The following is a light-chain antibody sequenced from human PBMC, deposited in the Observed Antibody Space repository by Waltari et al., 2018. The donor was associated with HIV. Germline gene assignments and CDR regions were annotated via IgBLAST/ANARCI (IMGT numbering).Light chain of an antibody. J-gene: IGLJ3*02. Sequence: QPVLTQSSSASASLGSSVKLTCTLSRGHRSYIHAWHPQQPGKAPRYLIKLEGSGSYNKGSGVPDRFSGSSSGADRYLTISNVQSEDEADYYCETWDGNTWVFGGGTKLTVL. V-gene: IGLV4-60*03. CDR1: RGHRSYI. CDR3: ETWDGNTWV. CDR2: LEGSGSY.